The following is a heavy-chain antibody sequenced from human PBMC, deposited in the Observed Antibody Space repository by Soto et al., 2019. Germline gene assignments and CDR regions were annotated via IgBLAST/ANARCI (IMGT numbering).Heavy chain of an antibody. CDR1: GFTFSSYS. CDR2: ISSSSSYI. Sequence: EVQLVESGGGLVKPGGSLRLSCAASGFTFSSYSMNWVRQAPGKGLEWVSSISSSSSYIYYADSVKGRFTISGDNAKNSLYLQMNSLRAEDTAVYYCARGVEYSSSSIYYYYYMDVWGKGTTVTVSS. J-gene: IGHJ6*03. D-gene: IGHD6-6*01. V-gene: IGHV3-21*01. CDR3: ARGVEYSSSSIYYYYYMDV.